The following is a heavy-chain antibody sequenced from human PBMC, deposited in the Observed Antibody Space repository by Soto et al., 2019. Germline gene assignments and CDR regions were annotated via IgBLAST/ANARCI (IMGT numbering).Heavy chain of an antibody. CDR3: ARDFEYSSPIDS. J-gene: IGHJ4*02. Sequence: GGSLRLSCAPFGFTFSSYSMNWARQPPGKGLEWVSSISSSSSYIYYADSVKGRFTISRDNAKNSLYLQMNSLRAEDTAVYYCARDFEYSSPIDSWGQGTLVTVSS. D-gene: IGHD6-6*01. CDR1: GFTFSSYS. V-gene: IGHV3-21*01. CDR2: ISSSSSYI.